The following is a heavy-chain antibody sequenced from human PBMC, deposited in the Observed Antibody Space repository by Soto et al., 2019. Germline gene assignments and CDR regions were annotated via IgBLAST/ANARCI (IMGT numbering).Heavy chain of an antibody. CDR2: MNPNSGNT. V-gene: IGHV1-8*01. Sequence: ASVKGSCKAAGYSFTVDDSDWVRQATGQGLEWMGWMNPNSGNTGYAQKFQGRVTMTRDTSISTAYMELSSLRSEDTAVYYCARGLYYYVLDFWVQGTTVTVSS. CDR3: ARGLYYYVLDF. CDR1: GYSFTVDD. J-gene: IGHJ6*02.